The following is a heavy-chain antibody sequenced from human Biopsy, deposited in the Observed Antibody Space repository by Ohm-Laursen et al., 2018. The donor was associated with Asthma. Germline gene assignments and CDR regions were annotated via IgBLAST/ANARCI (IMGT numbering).Heavy chain of an antibody. CDR3: ARDKPSHIDYYYGMDV. J-gene: IGHJ6*02. CDR2: ISYDGSNK. CDR1: GFTFSSYA. Sequence: LRLSCAASGFTFSSYAMHWVRQAPGKGLEWVAVISYDGSNKYYADSVKGRFTISRDNSKNTLYLQMNSLRAEDTAVYYCARDKPSHIDYYYGMDVWGQGTTVTVSS. V-gene: IGHV3-30-3*01.